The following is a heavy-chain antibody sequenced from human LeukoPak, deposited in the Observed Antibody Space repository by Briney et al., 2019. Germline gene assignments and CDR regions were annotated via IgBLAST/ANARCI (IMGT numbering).Heavy chain of an antibody. V-gene: IGHV3-23*01. CDR1: GFTFSSYA. Sequence: GSLRLSCAASGFTFSSYAMSWVRQAPGKGLEWVSAVSGSGGSTYYADSVKGRFTISRDNSKNTLYLQMNSLRAEDTAVYYCAKARISGWPKYYFDYWGQGTLVTVSS. D-gene: IGHD6-19*01. CDR3: AKARISGWPKYYFDY. CDR2: VSGSGGST. J-gene: IGHJ4*02.